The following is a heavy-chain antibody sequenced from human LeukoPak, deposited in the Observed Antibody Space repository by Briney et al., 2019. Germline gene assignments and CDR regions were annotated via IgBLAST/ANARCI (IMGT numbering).Heavy chain of an antibody. D-gene: IGHD6-19*01. CDR1: GGSISSGGYY. J-gene: IGHJ3*02. CDR2: IYYSGST. V-gene: IGHV4-31*03. Sequence: PSETLSLTCSVSGGSISSGGYYWSWIRQHPGKGLEWIGYIYYSGSTYYNPSLKSRVTISVVTSKNQFSLKLTSVTAADTAVYYCARDFLGSGWARGGELAFDIWGQGTMVTVSS. CDR3: ARDFLGSGWARGGELAFDI.